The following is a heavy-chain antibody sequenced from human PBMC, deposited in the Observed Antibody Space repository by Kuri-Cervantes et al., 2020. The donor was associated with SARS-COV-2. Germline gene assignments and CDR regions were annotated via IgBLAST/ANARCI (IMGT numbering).Heavy chain of an antibody. V-gene: IGHV3-74*01. Sequence: LSLTCAASGFTFSSYWMHWVRQAPGKGLVWVSRINSDGSSTSYADSVKGRFTISRDNAKNTLYLQMNSLRAEDTAVYYCAKDIAVAGHFDYWGQGTLVTVSS. J-gene: IGHJ4*02. CDR3: AKDIAVAGHFDY. CDR2: INSDGSST. D-gene: IGHD6-19*01. CDR1: GFTFSSYW.